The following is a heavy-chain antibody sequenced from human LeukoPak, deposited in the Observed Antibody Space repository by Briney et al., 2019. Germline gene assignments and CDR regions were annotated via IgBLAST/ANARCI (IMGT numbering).Heavy chain of an antibody. CDR3: AKGATKYSYGGTNY. Sequence: GGSLSLSCAASGWTFRSYAMSWLRQAPAKGREGVSAICGSGCRSYYADSVKGRFTISRDNSKNTLYMQMNSLRADDTAVYYCAKGATKYSYGGTNYWGQGTLVTVSS. V-gene: IGHV3-23*01. D-gene: IGHD5-18*01. J-gene: IGHJ4*02. CDR1: GWTFRSYA. CDR2: ICGSGCRS.